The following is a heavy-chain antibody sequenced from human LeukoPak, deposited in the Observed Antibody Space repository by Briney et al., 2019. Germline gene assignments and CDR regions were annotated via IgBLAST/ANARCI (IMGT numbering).Heavy chain of an antibody. CDR1: GFTFSDYY. CDR2: ISSSGSTI. Sequence: GGSLRLSCAASGFTFSDYYMSWLRQAPGKGLEWVSYISSSGSTIYYADSVKGRFTISRDNAKNSLYLQMNSLRAEDTAVYYCAREVAAAGMSENLDYWGQGTLVTVSS. J-gene: IGHJ4*02. V-gene: IGHV3-11*01. CDR3: AREVAAAGMSENLDY. D-gene: IGHD6-13*01.